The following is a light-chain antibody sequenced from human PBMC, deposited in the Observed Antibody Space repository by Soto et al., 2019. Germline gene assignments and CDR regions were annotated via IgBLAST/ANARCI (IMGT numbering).Light chain of an antibody. CDR3: TSYTGATALV. J-gene: IGLJ1*01. CDR1: SSDVGTYNY. V-gene: IGLV2-14*01. Sequence: QSALTQPASVSGSPGQSITISCTGTSSDVGTYNYVSWYQHHPGKAPKLIIYEVSNRPSGVSNRFSGSKSGSTASLTISGLQAEDEADYHCTSYTGATALVFGTGTKLTVL. CDR2: EVS.